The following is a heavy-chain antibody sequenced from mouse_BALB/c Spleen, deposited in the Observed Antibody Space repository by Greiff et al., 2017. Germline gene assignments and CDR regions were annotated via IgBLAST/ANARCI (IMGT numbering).Heavy chain of an antibody. CDR3: ARGDDYTYLDY. J-gene: IGHJ2*01. CDR2: INPYNDGT. D-gene: IGHD2-4*01. Sequence: QVQLKQPGSELVRPGASVKLSCKASGYTFTSYWMHWVKQRPGQGLEWIGYINPYNDGTKYNEKFKGKATLTSDKSSSTAYMELSSLTSEDSAVYYCARGDDYTYLDYWGQGTTLTVSS. CDR1: GYTFTSYW. V-gene: IGHV1-53*01.